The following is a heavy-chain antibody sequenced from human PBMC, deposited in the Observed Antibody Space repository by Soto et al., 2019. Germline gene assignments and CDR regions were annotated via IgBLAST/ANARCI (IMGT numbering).Heavy chain of an antibody. CDR2: IIPIFGTA. CDR3: ASSYYYYYGMDV. V-gene: IGHV1-69*13. J-gene: IGHJ6*02. CDR1: GGTFSSYA. Sequence: SVKVSCKASGGTFSSYAISWVRQAPGQGLQWMGGIIPIFGTANYAQKFQGRVTITADESTSTAYMELSSLRSEDTAVYYCASSYYYYYGMDVWGQGTTVTVSS.